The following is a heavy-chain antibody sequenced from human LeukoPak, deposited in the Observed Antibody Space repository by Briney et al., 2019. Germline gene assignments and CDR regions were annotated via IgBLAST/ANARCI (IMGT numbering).Heavy chain of an antibody. CDR3: AREDLLPATVETYYFDY. CDR1: GGSISSSSYY. V-gene: IGHV4-39*07. J-gene: IGHJ4*02. D-gene: IGHD2-2*01. Sequence: SETLSLTCTVSGGSISSSSYYWGWIRQPPGQGLEWIGSIYYSGSTYYNPSLKSRVTISVDTSKNQFSLKLSSVTAADTAVYYCAREDLLPATVETYYFDYWGQGTLVTVSS. CDR2: IYYSGST.